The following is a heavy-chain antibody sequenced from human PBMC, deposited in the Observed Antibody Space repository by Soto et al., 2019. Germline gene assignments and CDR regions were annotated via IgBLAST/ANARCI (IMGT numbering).Heavy chain of an antibody. V-gene: IGHV3-23*01. CDR1: GFTFSSYA. J-gene: IGHJ1*01. D-gene: IGHD2-2*01. CDR2: ISGSGGST. Sequence: SLRLSCAASGFTFSSYAMSWVRQAPGKGLEWVSAISGSGGSTYYADSVKGRFTISRDNSKNTLYLQMNSLRAEDTAVYYRAKDIVVVPAAMVWGYFQHWGQGTLVTVSS. CDR3: AKDIVVVPAAMVWGYFQH.